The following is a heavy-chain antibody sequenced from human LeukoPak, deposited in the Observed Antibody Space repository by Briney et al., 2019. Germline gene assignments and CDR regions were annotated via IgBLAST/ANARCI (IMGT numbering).Heavy chain of an antibody. CDR3: ARQGGPYYYYMDV. CDR1: GGSISSSSYY. V-gene: IGHV4-39*01. CDR2: IYYSGST. Sequence: SETLSLTCTVSGGSISSSSYYWGWIRQPPGKGLEWIGSIYYSGSTYYNPPLKSRVTISVDTSKNQFSLKLSSVTAADTAVYYCARQGGPYYYYMDVWGKGTTVTVSS. J-gene: IGHJ6*03. D-gene: IGHD1-26*01.